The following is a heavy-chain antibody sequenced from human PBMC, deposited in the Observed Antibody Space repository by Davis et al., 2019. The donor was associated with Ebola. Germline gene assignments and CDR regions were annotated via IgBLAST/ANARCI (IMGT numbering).Heavy chain of an antibody. D-gene: IGHD4-11*01. CDR1: AYSFTGYW. CDR3: ASWGLAYSY. J-gene: IGHJ4*02. V-gene: IGHV5-51*01. Sequence: GESLKISCKGSAYSFTGYWIGWVRQMPGKGLEWMGIIYPGDSDTRYSPSFQGQVTISADKSINTAYLRWSSLEASDTAIYYCASWGLAYSYWGQGTLVTVSS. CDR2: IYPGDSDT.